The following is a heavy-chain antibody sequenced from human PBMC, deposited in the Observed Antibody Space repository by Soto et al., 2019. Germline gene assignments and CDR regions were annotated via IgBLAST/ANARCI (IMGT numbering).Heavy chain of an antibody. Sequence: VGSLRLSCAASEFSFDDYAMSWVRQAPGKGLEWVSSITYTGVSTYYADSVKGRFTISRDNSKDTLYLQMNSLRAEDTAVYYCAKARGAYYYESYGMDVWGQGTTVTVSS. CDR1: EFSFDDYA. CDR3: AKARGAYYYESYGMDV. V-gene: IGHV3-23*01. J-gene: IGHJ6*02. CDR2: ITYTGVST. D-gene: IGHD3-22*01.